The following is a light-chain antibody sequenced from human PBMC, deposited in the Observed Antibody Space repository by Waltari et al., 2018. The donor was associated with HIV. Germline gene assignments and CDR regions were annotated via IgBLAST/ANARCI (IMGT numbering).Light chain of an antibody. CDR1: SRDVGGYNY. CDR2: EVT. V-gene: IGLV2-14*01. J-gene: IGLJ2*01. Sequence: QSALTQPASVSGSPGQSITISCPGTSRDVGGYNYVSWYQLHPGKAPKLMIFEVTNRPSGVSNRFSGSKAGITASLTISGLQAEDDADYYCSSYTSSSAVLFGGGTKLTVL. CDR3: SSYTSSSAVL.